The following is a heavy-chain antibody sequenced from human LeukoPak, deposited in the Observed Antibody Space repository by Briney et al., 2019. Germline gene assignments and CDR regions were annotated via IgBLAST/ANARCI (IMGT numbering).Heavy chain of an antibody. CDR2: FDPEDGET. CDR3: ATALPYYCYGMDV. J-gene: IGHJ6*02. CDR1: GYTLTELS. Sequence: ASVKVSCKVSGYTLTELSMHWVRQAPGKGREGMGGFDPEDGETIYAQKFQGRVTMTEDTSTDTAYMELSSLRSEDTAVYYCATALPYYCYGMDVWGQGTTVTVSS. V-gene: IGHV1-24*01.